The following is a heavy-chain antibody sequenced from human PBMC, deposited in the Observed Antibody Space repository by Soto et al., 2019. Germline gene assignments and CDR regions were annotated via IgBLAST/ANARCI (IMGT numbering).Heavy chain of an antibody. V-gene: IGHV3-33*01. J-gene: IGHJ1*01. CDR3: ARDPRVETTLMAVFQG. D-gene: IGHD2-15*01. CDR2: IWYDGSNK. Sequence: PGGSLRLSCAGSGFSFSNYGMHWARQAPGKGLEWVALIWYDGSNKYYADSVKGRFTISRDNSKNTLYLQMSSLRNEDTAVYYCARDPRVETTLMAVFQGWGQGTLVPVSS. CDR1: GFSFSNYG.